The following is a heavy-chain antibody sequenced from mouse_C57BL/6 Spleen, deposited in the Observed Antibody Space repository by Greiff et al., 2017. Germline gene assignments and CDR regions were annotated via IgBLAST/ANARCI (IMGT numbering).Heavy chain of an antibody. Sequence: QVQLQQSGAELVRPGASVTLSCKASGYTFTDYEMHWVKQTPVHGLEWIGAIDPETGGTAYNQKFKGKAILTADKSSSTAYMALRSLTSEDSAVYYWTRTLSTEGFAYWGQGTLVTVSA. CDR3: TRTLSTEGFAY. CDR1: GYTFTDYE. J-gene: IGHJ3*01. V-gene: IGHV1-15*01. CDR2: IDPETGGT.